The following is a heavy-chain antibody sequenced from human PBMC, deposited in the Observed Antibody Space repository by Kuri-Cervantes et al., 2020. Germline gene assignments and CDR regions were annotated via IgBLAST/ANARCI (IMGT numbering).Heavy chain of an antibody. CDR1: GVSIDFYY. Sequence: GSLRLSCNVSGVSIDFYYWSWIRQPPGKGLEWIGEINHSGSTNYNPSLKSRVTISVDTSKNQFSLKLSSVTAADTAVYYCVRGELNSRRAFDIWGQGTMVTVSS. CDR2: INHSGST. D-gene: IGHD1-7*01. CDR3: VRGELNSRRAFDI. V-gene: IGHV4-34*01. J-gene: IGHJ3*02.